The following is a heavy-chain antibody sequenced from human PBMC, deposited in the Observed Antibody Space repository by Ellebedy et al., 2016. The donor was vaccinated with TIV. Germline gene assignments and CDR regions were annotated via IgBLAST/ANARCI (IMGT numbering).Heavy chain of an antibody. J-gene: IGHJ4*02. CDR2: ITPNNGGT. CDR3: AISPNQYFFDY. Sequence: AASVKVSCKTSGYTFTGSYVHWVRQAPGQGLEWMGWITPNNGGTNYAQKFRGRFTMTRDTSINTAYMELSTLTSDDTAVYYCAISPNQYFFDYWGQGTLVTVSS. D-gene: IGHD3-9*01. CDR1: GYTFTGSY. V-gene: IGHV1-2*02.